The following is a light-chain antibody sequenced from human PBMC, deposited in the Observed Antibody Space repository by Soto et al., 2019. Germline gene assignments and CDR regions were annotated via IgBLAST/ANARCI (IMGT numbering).Light chain of an antibody. V-gene: IGKV3-15*01. J-gene: IGKJ4*01. CDR2: GAS. CDR1: QSVGSA. Sequence: EIVMTQSPATLSVSPGETATLSCRASQSVGSAVAWYQPKPGQAPRLLIVGASIRATGVPGRFSGGGSGTEFTLTITSLQSEDFAVYYCQQYKNWPPLTVRGATTVEIK. CDR3: QQYKNWPPLT.